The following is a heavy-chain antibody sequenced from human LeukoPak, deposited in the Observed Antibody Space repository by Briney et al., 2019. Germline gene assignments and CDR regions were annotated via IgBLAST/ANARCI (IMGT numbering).Heavy chain of an antibody. CDR3: ARVVDSSGYYSEWFDY. CDR2: INPNSGGT. Sequence: ASVKVSCKASGYTFTGYYMHWVRQAPGQGLEWMGWINPNSGGTSYAQKFQGRVTMTRDTSISTAYMELSRLRSDDTAVYYCARVVDSSGYYSEWFDYWGQGTLVTVSS. D-gene: IGHD3-22*01. CDR1: GYTFTGYY. J-gene: IGHJ4*02. V-gene: IGHV1-2*02.